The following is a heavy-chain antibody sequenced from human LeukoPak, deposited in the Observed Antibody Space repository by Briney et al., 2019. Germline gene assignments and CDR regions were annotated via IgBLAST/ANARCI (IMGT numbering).Heavy chain of an antibody. CDR3: ASFDSSGWHYFDY. Sequence: GGSLRLSCAASGFTFSSYSMSWVRQAPGKGLEWVSSISSRSGYIYYGNSVKGRFTISRDNAKNSLYLQMNTLRAEDTAVYYCASFDSSGWHYFDYWGQGTLVTVSA. V-gene: IGHV3-21*01. CDR1: GFTFSSYS. D-gene: IGHD6-19*01. J-gene: IGHJ4*02. CDR2: ISSRSGYI.